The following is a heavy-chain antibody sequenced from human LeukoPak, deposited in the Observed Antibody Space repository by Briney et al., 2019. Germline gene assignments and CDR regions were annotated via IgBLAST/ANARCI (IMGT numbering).Heavy chain of an antibody. CDR2: IYPGDSDT. CDR3: ARGRDGYGGLDSFDY. J-gene: IGHJ4*02. D-gene: IGHD5-24*01. CDR1: GYRFTSYW. V-gene: IGHV5-51*01. Sequence: GESLKISCKGSGYRFTSYWIGWVRQMPGKGLEWMGIIYPGDSDTRYSPSFQGQVTISADKSISTAYLQWSSLKASDTAMYYCARGRDGYGGLDSFDYWGQGTLVTVSS.